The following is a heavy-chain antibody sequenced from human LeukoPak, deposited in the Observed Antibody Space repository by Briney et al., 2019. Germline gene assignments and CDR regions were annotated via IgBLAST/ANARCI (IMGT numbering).Heavy chain of an antibody. CDR3: ATYRQIQVPFEF. J-gene: IGHJ4*02. V-gene: IGHV3-23*01. CDR2: IFPSSVEI. CDR1: GFTFSDFP. D-gene: IGHD5-18*01. Sequence: GGSLRLSCAASGFTFSDFPIIWVRQAPGKGLEWVSTIFPSSVEIHYADSVKGRFTISRDNSRSTLSLQMGSLRAEDTATYYCATYRQIQVPFEFWGQGTLVTVSS.